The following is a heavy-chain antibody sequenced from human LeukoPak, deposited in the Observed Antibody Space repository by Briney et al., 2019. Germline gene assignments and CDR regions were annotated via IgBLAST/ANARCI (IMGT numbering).Heavy chain of an antibody. CDR2: ISASGGST. CDR1: GFTFSSSA. D-gene: IGHD6-13*01. V-gene: IGHV3-23*01. J-gene: IGHJ4*02. Sequence: GGSLRLSCAASGFTFSSSAMSWVRQVPGKGLEWVSGISASGGSTSYADSVRGRFTISRDNSKNTLYVQMNSLRAEDTAVYYCARLNTGYSSSWYCDYWGQGTLVTVSS. CDR3: ARLNTGYSSSWYCDY.